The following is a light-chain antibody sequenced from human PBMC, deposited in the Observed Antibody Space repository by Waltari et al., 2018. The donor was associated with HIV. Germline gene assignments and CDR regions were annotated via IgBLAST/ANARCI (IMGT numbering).Light chain of an antibody. CDR3: SSYTSSNTFVV. V-gene: IGLV2-18*02. CDR2: EVS. CDR1: SSDVGTYNR. J-gene: IGLJ2*01. Sequence: QSALTQPPSVSGSPGQSGTIHCTGTSSDVGTYNRVSWYQQPPGSAPKLMIYEVSNRPSGVPRRFSGSKSGNTASLTISGLQAEDEADYYCSSYTSSNTFVVFGGGTKLTVL.